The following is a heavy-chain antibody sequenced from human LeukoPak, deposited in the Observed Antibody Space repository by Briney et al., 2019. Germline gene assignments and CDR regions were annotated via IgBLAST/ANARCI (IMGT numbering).Heavy chain of an antibody. D-gene: IGHD3-10*01. Sequence: PGGSLRLSCAASGFTFSSYAMSWVRQAPGKGLEWVSAISGSGGSTYYADSVKGRFTISRDNSKNTLYLQMNSLRAEDTAVYYCAXFGMVRGVRFDYWGQGTLVTVSS. CDR1: GFTFSSYA. V-gene: IGHV3-23*01. CDR2: ISGSGGST. CDR3: AXFGMVRGVRFDY. J-gene: IGHJ4*02.